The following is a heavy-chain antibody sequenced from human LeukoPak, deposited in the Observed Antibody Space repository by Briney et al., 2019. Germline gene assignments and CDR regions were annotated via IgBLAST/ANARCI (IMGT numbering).Heavy chain of an antibody. CDR2: ISYDGSNK. D-gene: IGHD3-9*01. Sequence: QLGGSLRLSCAASGFTFSSYAMHWVRQAPGKGLEWVAVISYDGSNKYYADSVKGRFTISRDNSKNTLYLQMNSLRAEDTAVYYCAREYYDTLTGYTDDAFDIWGQGTMVTVSS. J-gene: IGHJ3*02. CDR3: AREYYDTLTGYTDDAFDI. CDR1: GFTFSSYA. V-gene: IGHV3-30*04.